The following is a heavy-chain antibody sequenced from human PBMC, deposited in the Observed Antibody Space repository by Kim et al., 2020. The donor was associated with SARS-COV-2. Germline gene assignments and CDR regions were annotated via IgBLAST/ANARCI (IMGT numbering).Heavy chain of an antibody. CDR1: GFSFGDYT. V-gene: IGHV3-49*04. D-gene: IGHD4-17*01. Sequence: GGSLRLSCRGSGFSFGDYTMAWVRQAPGKGLEWVGFIRSKGHGGTTEYAASVRGRFTLSRDDSKSIGYLQMNSLRDDDTAMYYCTRSTTVVSLPDSWGQGTLVTVSS. J-gene: IGHJ5*01. CDR3: TRSTTVVSLPDS. CDR2: IRSKGHGGTT.